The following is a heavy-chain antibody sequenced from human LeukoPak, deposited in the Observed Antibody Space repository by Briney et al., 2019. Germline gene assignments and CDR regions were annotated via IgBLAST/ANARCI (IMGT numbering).Heavy chain of an antibody. D-gene: IGHD6-13*01. J-gene: IGHJ4*02. Sequence: GASVKVSFKASGYTFTSYVINWVRQATGQGLEWMGWMNPNSGKTGYAQKFHGRVTMTRNTSISTAYMELSSLRSEDTAVYYCARDLIAAAGSDWSQGTLVTASS. CDR3: ARDLIAAAGSD. V-gene: IGHV1-8*01. CDR2: MNPNSGKT. CDR1: GYTFTSYV.